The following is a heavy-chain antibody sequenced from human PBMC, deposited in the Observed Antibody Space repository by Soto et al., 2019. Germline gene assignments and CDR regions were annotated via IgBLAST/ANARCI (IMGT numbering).Heavy chain of an antibody. CDR2: ISAYNGNT. Sequence: QVQLVQSGAEVKKPGASVKGSCKASGYTFASYGISWVRQAPGQGLEWMGWISAYNGNTNYAQKLQGRVTMTTDTSTITAYMELRSLRSDVTAVYYCAKSSGSAYWFDPWGQGTLVTVSS. CDR1: GYTFASYG. CDR3: AKSSGSAYWFDP. J-gene: IGHJ5*02. D-gene: IGHD6-6*01. V-gene: IGHV1-18*01.